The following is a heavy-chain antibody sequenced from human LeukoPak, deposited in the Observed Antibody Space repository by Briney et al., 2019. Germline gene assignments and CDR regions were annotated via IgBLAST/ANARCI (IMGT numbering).Heavy chain of an antibody. Sequence: SETLSLTCTVSGASVGSAGYYWSWIRQPPGGGLEWIGYIYYISNTNYNPSLKSRVTMSVDTSKNQSSLKLSSVTAADTAVYYCARAQNGSPFDIWGQGTMVTVSS. CDR2: IYYISNT. CDR1: GASVGSAGYY. D-gene: IGHD1-26*01. V-gene: IGHV4-61*08. J-gene: IGHJ3*02. CDR3: ARAQNGSPFDI.